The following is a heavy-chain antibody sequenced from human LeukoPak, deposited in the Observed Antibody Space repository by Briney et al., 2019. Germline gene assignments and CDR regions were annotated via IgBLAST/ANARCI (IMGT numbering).Heavy chain of an antibody. Sequence: GGSLRLSCAASGFTFSSYAMSWVRQAPGKGLEWVSAISGSGGSTYYADSVKGRFTISRDNSKNTLYLQMNSLRAEDTAVYYCAKDYGYDFWSGYPYYFDYWGQGTLVTVSS. CDR3: AKDYGYDFWSGYPYYFDY. J-gene: IGHJ4*02. D-gene: IGHD3-3*01. V-gene: IGHV3-23*01. CDR2: ISGSGGST. CDR1: GFTFSSYA.